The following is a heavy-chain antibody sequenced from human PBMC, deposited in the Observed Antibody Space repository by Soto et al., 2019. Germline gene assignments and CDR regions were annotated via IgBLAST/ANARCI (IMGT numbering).Heavy chain of an antibody. D-gene: IGHD3-3*01. Sequence: GGSLRLSCAASGFTFSSYAMSWVRQAPGKGLEWVSAISGSGGSTYYADSVKGRFTISRDNSKNTLYLQMNSLRAEDTAVYYCAKEATYDFWSGYYPYYYYYYYMDVWGKGTTVTVSS. CDR1: GFTFSSYA. CDR3: AKEATYDFWSGYYPYYYYYYYMDV. V-gene: IGHV3-23*01. CDR2: ISGSGGST. J-gene: IGHJ6*03.